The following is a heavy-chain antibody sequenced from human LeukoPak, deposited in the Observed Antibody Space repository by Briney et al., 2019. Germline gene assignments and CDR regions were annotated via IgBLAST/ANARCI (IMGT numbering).Heavy chain of an antibody. J-gene: IGHJ4*02. V-gene: IGHV1-2*02. CDR3: ARGPKPYDYVWGSYRF. CDR1: GYTFTGYY. D-gene: IGHD3-16*02. CDR2: INPNSGGT. Sequence: GVSVKVSCKASGYTFTGYYMHWVRQAPGQGLEWMGWINPNSGGTNYAQKFQGRVTMTRDTSISTAYMELSRLRSDDTAVYYCARGPKPYDYVWGSYRFWGQGTLVTVSS.